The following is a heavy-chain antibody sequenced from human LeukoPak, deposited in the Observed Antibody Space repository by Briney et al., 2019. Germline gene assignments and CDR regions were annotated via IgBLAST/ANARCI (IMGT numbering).Heavy chain of an antibody. J-gene: IGHJ4*02. CDR1: GFTFSSYA. V-gene: IGHV3-23*01. Sequence: GGSLRLSCAVSGFTFSSYAMSWVRQAPGKGLEWVSAISGSSDRTFYADSLKGRFTVSRDNSKNTLFLQMNSLRAEDTAVYYCAKERGTTWIDTFDSWGQGTLVTVSS. CDR2: ISGSSDRT. CDR3: AKERGTTWIDTFDS. D-gene: IGHD1-1*01.